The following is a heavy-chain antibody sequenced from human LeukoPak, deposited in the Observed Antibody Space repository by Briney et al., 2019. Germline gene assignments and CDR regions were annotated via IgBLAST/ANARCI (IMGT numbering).Heavy chain of an antibody. J-gene: IGHJ6*04. CDR1: GVSFSGYY. Sequence: PSETLSLTCAVYGVSFSGYYWSWLRQPPGKGLEWIGEINHSGSTNYNPSLKSRVTISVDTSKNQFSLKLSSVTAADTAVYYCARAVYYYGSGSYYYYYGMDVWGKGTTVTVSS. D-gene: IGHD3-10*01. V-gene: IGHV4-34*01. CDR3: ARAVYYYGSGSYYYYYGMDV. CDR2: INHSGST.